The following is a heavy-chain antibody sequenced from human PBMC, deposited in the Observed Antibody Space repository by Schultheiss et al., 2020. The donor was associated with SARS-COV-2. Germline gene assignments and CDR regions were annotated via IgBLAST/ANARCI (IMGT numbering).Heavy chain of an antibody. CDR2: IYYSGST. J-gene: IGHJ3*02. CDR3: ASKDVGGSSGGAFDI. V-gene: IGHV4-31*03. CDR1: GGSISSGGYY. D-gene: IGHD2-15*01. Sequence: SETLSLTCTVSGGSISSGGYYWNWIRQHPGKGLEWIGYIYYSGSTYYNPSLKSRVTISVDTSKNQFSLKLSSVTAADTAVYYCASKDVGGSSGGAFDIWGQGTMVTVSS.